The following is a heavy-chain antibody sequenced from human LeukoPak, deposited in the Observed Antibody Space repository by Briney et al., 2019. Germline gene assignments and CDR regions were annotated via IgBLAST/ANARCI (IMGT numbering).Heavy chain of an antibody. Sequence: GKSLKISCKGSGYSFSNYWIGWVRQMPGKGLEWMGIIYPGDSDTRYSPSFQGQVTISADKSINTAFVQWSSLKASDTAIYYCARRTPEYTNRWYFDLWGRGTLVTVSS. D-gene: IGHD6-6*01. J-gene: IGHJ2*01. CDR3: ARRTPEYTNRWYFDL. CDR1: GYSFSNYW. V-gene: IGHV5-51*01. CDR2: IYPGDSDT.